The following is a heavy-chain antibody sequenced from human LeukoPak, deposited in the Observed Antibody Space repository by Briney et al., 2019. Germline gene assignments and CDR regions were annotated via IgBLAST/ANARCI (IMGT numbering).Heavy chain of an antibody. V-gene: IGHV3-23*01. CDR3: ANLEWTPDDAFDI. Sequence: PGGSLRLTCAASGFTFTNYAMSWVRQAPGKGLEWVSSISGSGTSTYYADSVKGRFTISRDNSKNTLYLQMNSLRAEDTAVYYCANLEWTPDDAFDIWGQGTMVTVSS. J-gene: IGHJ3*02. CDR2: ISGSGTST. CDR1: GFTFTNYA. D-gene: IGHD1-1*01.